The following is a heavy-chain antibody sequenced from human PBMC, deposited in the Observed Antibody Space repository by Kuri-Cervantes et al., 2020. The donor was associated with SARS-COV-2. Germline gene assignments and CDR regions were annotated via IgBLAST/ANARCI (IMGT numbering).Heavy chain of an antibody. CDR1: GFTFTSSA. V-gene: IGHV1-58*01. J-gene: IGHJ4*02. Sequence: SVKVSCKASGFTFTSSAVQWVRQARGQRLEWIGWIVVGSGNTNYAQKFQERVTITRDMSTSTAYMELSSLRAEDTAVYYCARGVLRQWLVRAGLYYFDYWGQGTLVTVSS. D-gene: IGHD6-19*01. CDR3: ARGVLRQWLVRAGLYYFDY. CDR2: IVVGSGNT.